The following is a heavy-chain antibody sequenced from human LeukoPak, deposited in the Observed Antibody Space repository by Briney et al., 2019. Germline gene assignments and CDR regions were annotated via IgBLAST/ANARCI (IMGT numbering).Heavy chain of an antibody. CDR1: GFTFSRYA. CDR3: AKDYGFKLDV. J-gene: IGHJ6*02. V-gene: IGHV3-23*01. D-gene: IGHD3-3*01. CDR2: ISGSDGGS. Sequence: GGSLRLSCEASGFTFSRYAMSWVRQAPGKGLEWVSGISGSDGGSYYADSVKGRFSISRDDSKNTLYLQMHSLRGEDTAVYYCAKDYGFKLDVWGQGTAVIVSS.